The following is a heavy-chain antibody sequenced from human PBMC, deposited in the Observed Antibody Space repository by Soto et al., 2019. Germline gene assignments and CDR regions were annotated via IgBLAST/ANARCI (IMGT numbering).Heavy chain of an antibody. Sequence: SETLSLTCTVSGGSISSGGYYWSWIRQHPGKGLEWIGYIYYSGSTYYNPSLKSRVTISVDTSKIQFSLKLSSVTAADTAVYYCARAVSGYDAFDIWGQGTMVTVSS. D-gene: IGHD3-3*01. J-gene: IGHJ3*02. CDR3: ARAVSGYDAFDI. CDR1: GGSISSGGYY. CDR2: IYYSGST. V-gene: IGHV4-31*03.